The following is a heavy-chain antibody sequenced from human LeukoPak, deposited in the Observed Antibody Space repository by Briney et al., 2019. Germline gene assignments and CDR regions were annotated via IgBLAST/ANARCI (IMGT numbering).Heavy chain of an antibody. CDR2: IYTSGST. J-gene: IGHJ4*02. Sequence: SETLSLTCTVSGGSISSYYWIWIRQPAGKGLEWIVRIYTSGSTNYNPSLKSRVTMSVDTSKNQFSLKLSSVTAADTAVYYCAREGGYCSSTSCLAHFDYWGQGTLVTVSS. CDR1: GGSISSYY. CDR3: AREGGYCSSTSCLAHFDY. V-gene: IGHV4-4*07. D-gene: IGHD2-2*01.